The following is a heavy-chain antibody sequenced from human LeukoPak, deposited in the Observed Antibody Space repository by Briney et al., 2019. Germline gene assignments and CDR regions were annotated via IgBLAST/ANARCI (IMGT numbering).Heavy chain of an antibody. D-gene: IGHD6-19*01. CDR1: GGSLSGYY. J-gene: IGHJ4*02. V-gene: IGHV4-34*01. CDR2: INHSGST. Sequence: PSEPLSLTCAVYGGSLSGYYWSWIRQPPGKGLEWIGEINHSGSTNYNPSLKSRVTISVDTSKNQLSLKLSSMTAADTAVYYCARQWLVSPLFDYWGQGTLVTVSS. CDR3: ARQWLVSPLFDY.